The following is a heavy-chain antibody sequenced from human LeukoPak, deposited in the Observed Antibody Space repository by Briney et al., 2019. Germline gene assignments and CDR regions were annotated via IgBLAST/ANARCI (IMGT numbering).Heavy chain of an antibody. V-gene: IGHV3-73*01. D-gene: IGHD2-2*01. CDR1: GFTFSGSA. Sequence: PGGSLRLSCAASGFTFSGSAMHWVRQASGKGLEWVGRIRSKANSYATAYAASVKGRFTISRDDSKNTAYLQMNSLNTEDTAVYYCTRREGYCSSTSCPAFDYWGQGTLVTVSS. CDR3: TRREGYCSSTSCPAFDY. CDR2: IRSKANSYAT. J-gene: IGHJ4*02.